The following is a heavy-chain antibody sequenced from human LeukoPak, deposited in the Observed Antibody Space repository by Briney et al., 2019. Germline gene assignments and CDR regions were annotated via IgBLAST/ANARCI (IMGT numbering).Heavy chain of an antibody. D-gene: IGHD3-3*01. CDR3: ASGLYRIWSGYYSYNWFDP. CDR1: GYTFTSYG. V-gene: IGHV1-18*01. Sequence: ASVKVSCKASGYTFTSYGISWVRQAPGQGLEWMGWISAYNGNTNYAQKLQGRVTMTTDTSTSTAYMELRSLISDDTAVYYCASGLYRIWSGYYSYNWFDPWGQGTLVTVSS. J-gene: IGHJ5*02. CDR2: ISAYNGNT.